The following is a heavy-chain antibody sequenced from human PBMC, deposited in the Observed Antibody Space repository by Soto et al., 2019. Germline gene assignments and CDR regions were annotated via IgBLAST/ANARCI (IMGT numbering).Heavy chain of an antibody. J-gene: IGHJ4*02. Sequence: EVQLLESGGGLVQPGGSLRLSCAASGFTFSNYAMSWVRQTPGKGLEWVSTISGSGGSTNYADSVKGRFNISRDNSKNTLYLQMNSLRAEDTAVYYCARDPGGSYDYWDQGTLVTVSS. V-gene: IGHV3-23*01. CDR3: ARDPGGSYDY. CDR1: GFTFSNYA. D-gene: IGHD1-26*01. CDR2: ISGSGGST.